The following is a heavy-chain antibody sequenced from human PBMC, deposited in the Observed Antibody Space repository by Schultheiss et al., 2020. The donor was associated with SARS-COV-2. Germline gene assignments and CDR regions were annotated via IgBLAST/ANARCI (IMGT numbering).Heavy chain of an antibody. V-gene: IGHV4-59*08. Sequence: SETLSLTCTVSGGSISSYYWSWIRQPPGKGLEWIGYIYYSGSTYYNPSLESRVAISLDTAKNQFSLKLSSVTAADTAVYYCARFGLMRGQLWPWGQGTLVTVSS. CDR1: GGSISSYY. D-gene: IGHD5-18*01. J-gene: IGHJ5*02. CDR2: IYYSGST. CDR3: ARFGLMRGQLWP.